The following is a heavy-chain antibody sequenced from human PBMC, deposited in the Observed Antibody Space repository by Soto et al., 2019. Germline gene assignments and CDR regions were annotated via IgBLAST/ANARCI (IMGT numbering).Heavy chain of an antibody. V-gene: IGHV1-18*01. Sequence: QVQLVQSGAEVKQPGASVKVSCKASGYTFTNYGFTWVRQAPGQGLEWLGWISTYNGNTKYAQKGQGRLTMTTDTSTSTANMELTSLRSDDTALYYCARTTVPASYYYMDVWGKGSTVTVSS. J-gene: IGHJ6*03. CDR2: ISTYNGNT. D-gene: IGHD4-17*01. CDR1: GYTFTNYG. CDR3: ARTTVPASYYYMDV.